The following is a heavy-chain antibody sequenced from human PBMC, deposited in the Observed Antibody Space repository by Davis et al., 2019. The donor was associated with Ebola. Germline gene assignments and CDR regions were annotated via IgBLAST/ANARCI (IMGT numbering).Heavy chain of an antibody. V-gene: IGHV3-33*08. D-gene: IGHD6-19*01. Sequence: PGGSLRLSCAASGFTFSSYAMHWVRQAPGKGLEWVAVIWYDGSNKYYADSVKGRFTISRDNSKNTLYLQMNSLRAEDTAVYYCARGGAVADAFDIWGQGTMVTVSS. CDR1: GFTFSSYA. CDR2: IWYDGSNK. J-gene: IGHJ3*02. CDR3: ARGGAVADAFDI.